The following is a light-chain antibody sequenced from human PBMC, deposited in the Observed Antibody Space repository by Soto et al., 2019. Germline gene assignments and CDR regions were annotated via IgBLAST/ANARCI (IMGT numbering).Light chain of an antibody. V-gene: IGKV3-20*01. CDR1: QSVSSSY. CDR2: GAS. Sequence: EIVLTQSPGTLSLSPGERATLSCRASQSVSSSYLAWYQQKPGQAPRLRIYGASSRATGIPDRFSGSGSGTDITLTISRLEPEVFAVYYCQQYGSSSTFGPGTKVDIK. J-gene: IGKJ3*01. CDR3: QQYGSSST.